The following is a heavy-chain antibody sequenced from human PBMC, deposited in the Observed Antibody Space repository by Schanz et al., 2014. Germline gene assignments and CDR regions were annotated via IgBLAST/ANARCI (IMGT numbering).Heavy chain of an antibody. CDR2: IMPLRSIG. V-gene: IGHV1-69*09. CDR3: ARRRRADPNGFDA. J-gene: IGHJ6*02. CDR1: GDTFSKYN. D-gene: IGHD6-19*01. Sequence: QVQLVQSGAEVKKPGSSVKVSCQAFGDTFSKYNIMWVRQVPGQGLEWLGRIMPLRSIGNNAWKLQNRLTITDDNSMNITYMEMSSLADEATADYYSARRRRADPNGFDAWGQGTTVTVS.